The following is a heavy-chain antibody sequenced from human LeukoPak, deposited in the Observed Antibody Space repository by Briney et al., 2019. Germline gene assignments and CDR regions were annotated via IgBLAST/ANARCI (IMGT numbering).Heavy chain of an antibody. D-gene: IGHD3-9*01. CDR3: AKAPHYDILTGPLDP. J-gene: IGHJ5*02. Sequence: GGSLRLSCAASGFTFDDHGMNWVRQAPGKGLEWVSAISGSGGSTYYADSVKGRFTISRDNSKNTLYLQMNSLRAEDTAVYYCAKAPHYDILTGPLDPWGQGTLVTVSS. CDR1: GFTFDDHG. CDR2: ISGSGGST. V-gene: IGHV3-23*01.